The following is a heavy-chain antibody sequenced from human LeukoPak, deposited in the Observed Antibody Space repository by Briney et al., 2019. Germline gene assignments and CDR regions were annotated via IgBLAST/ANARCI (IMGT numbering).Heavy chain of an antibody. J-gene: IGHJ4*02. CDR1: GYTLTELS. CDR3: ATVGTYYYDSSGLDY. Sequence: GASVKVSCKVSGYTLTELSMHWVRQAPGKGLEWMGGFDPEDGETIYAQKFQGRVTMTEDTSTDTAYMELSSLRSEDTAVYYCATVGTYYYDSSGLDYWGRGTLVTVSS. CDR2: FDPEDGET. D-gene: IGHD3-22*01. V-gene: IGHV1-24*01.